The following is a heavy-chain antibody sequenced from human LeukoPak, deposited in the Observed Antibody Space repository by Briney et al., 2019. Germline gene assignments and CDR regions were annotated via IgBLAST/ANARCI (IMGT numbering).Heavy chain of an antibody. CDR1: GYSFSGYA. V-gene: IGHV1-18*04. J-gene: IGHJ2*01. CDR3: ARPGTSYGDYGWHFDL. CDR2: ISAYSGDT. Sequence: ASVKVSCKASGYSFSGYAISWVRQAPGQGLEWMGRISAYSGDTKYAQNFQGRLTMTTDTSTSTAYMELRSLRSDDTAVYFCARPGTSYGDYGWHFDLWGRGTLVTVSS. D-gene: IGHD4-17*01.